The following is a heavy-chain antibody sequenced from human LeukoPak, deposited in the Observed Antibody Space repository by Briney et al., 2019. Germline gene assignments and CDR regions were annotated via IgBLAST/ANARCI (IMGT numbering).Heavy chain of an antibody. CDR3: ARDPRGWLDAFDI. CDR1: GYTFKNYG. J-gene: IGHJ3*02. V-gene: IGHV1-2*02. Sequence: GASVKVSCKASGYTFKNYGITWVRQAPGQGLEWMGWINPNSGGTNYAQKFQGRVTMTRDTSISTAYMELSRLRSDDTAVYYCARDPRGWLDAFDIWGQGTMVTVSS. CDR2: INPNSGGT. D-gene: IGHD6-19*01.